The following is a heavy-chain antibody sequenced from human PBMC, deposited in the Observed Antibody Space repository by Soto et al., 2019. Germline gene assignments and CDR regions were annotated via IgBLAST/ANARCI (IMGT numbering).Heavy chain of an antibody. CDR3: ARVGVSGGYYYYGMDV. CDR1: GGSISSGGYY. Sequence: SETLSLTCTVSGGSISSGGYYWSWIRQHPGKGLEWIGYIYYSGSTYYNPSLKSRVTISVDTSKNQFSLKLSSVTAADTAVYYCARVGVSGGYYYYGMDVWGQGTTVTVSS. D-gene: IGHD6-25*01. CDR2: IYYSGST. V-gene: IGHV4-31*03. J-gene: IGHJ6*02.